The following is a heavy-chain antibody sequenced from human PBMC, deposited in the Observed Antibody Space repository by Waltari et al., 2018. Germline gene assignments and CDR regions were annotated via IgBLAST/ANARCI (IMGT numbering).Heavy chain of an antibody. CDR1: GFLFSNYA. D-gene: IGHD4-17*01. CDR3: GRDPNGDYVGAFDF. CDR2: VSVSGRRT. V-gene: IGHV3-23*01. J-gene: IGHJ3*01. Sequence: EVQLLESGGGLVQPGGSLILSCVASGFLFSNYAMTWVRQAPGKGLEWVSSVSVSGRRTYYADSVKGRFTISRDNSKNTLYLQVDSLRAQDTAVYYCGRDPNGDYVGAFDFWGQGTMVTVSS.